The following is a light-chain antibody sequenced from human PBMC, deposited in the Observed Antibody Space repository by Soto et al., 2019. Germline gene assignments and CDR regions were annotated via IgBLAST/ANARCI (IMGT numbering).Light chain of an antibody. Sequence: QSALTQPPSVSGSPGQSITVSCTGTSSDIGGSNFVSWYQHLPGRAPKVIIFEATNRPSGVSNRFSGSKSGITASLTISGLQADDEAEYLRMLYKTEDPFLFGTGNKLTVL. CDR3: MLYKTEDPFL. CDR1: SSDIGGSNF. CDR2: EAT. V-gene: IGLV2-14*01. J-gene: IGLJ1*01.